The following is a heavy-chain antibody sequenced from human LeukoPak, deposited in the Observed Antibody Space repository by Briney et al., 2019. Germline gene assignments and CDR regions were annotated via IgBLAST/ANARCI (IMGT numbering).Heavy chain of an antibody. J-gene: IGHJ4*02. CDR2: INSDGSST. CDR3: ARDARTVGITMIVVGFDY. CDR1: GFTFTKYW. Sequence: GGSLRLSCATSGFTFTKYWMHWVRQAPGKGLVWVSRINSDGSSTNYADSVKGRFTISRDNAKNTLYLQMNSLRAEDTAVYYCARDARTVGITMIVVGFDYWGQGTLVTVSS. V-gene: IGHV3-74*01. D-gene: IGHD3-22*01.